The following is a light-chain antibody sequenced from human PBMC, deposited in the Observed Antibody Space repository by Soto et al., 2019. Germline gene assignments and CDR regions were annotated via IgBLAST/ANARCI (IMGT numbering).Light chain of an antibody. CDR1: QSISSW. CDR2: DAS. J-gene: IGKJ1*01. V-gene: IGKV1-5*01. CDR3: QKYNSYPWT. Sequence: DIQMTQSPSTLSASVGDRVTITCRASQSISSWLAWYQQKPGKAPKVLIYDASSLESGVPSRFRGHGSGTEFTLTLRRLQPDNFATYYRQKYNSYPWTFGQGTKVDI.